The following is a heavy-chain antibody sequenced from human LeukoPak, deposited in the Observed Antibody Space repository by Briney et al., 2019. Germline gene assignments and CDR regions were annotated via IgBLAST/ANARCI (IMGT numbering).Heavy chain of an antibody. Sequence: PAETLSLTCSVSGGSISGSSYYWAWVRQPPGKGLEWIGYISYSGSTNYNPSLKSRVTISVDTSKNQFSLNLTSVTAADTAVYYCAREYDYVWGSYNWFDPWGQGTLVTVSS. D-gene: IGHD3-16*01. CDR2: ISYSGST. V-gene: IGHV4-61*01. CDR3: AREYDYVWGSYNWFDP. J-gene: IGHJ5*02. CDR1: GGSISGSSYY.